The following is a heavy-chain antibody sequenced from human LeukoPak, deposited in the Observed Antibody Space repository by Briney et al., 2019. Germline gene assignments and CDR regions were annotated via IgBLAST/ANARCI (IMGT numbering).Heavy chain of an antibody. J-gene: IGHJ3*02. Sequence: SETLSLTCTVSGGSISSYYWSWIRQPPGKGLEWIGYIYYSGSTNYNPSLKSRVTISVDTSKNQFSLKLSSVTAADTAVYYCARLRSGSLDAFDIWGQGTMVTVSS. CDR2: IYYSGST. D-gene: IGHD1-26*01. CDR3: ARLRSGSLDAFDI. V-gene: IGHV4-59*01. CDR1: GGSISSYY.